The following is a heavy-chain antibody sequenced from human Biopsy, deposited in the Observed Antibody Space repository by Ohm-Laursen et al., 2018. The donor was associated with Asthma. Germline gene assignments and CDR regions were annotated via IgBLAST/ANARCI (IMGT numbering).Heavy chain of an antibody. J-gene: IGHJ3*01. CDR1: GYTFIHFA. CDR3: ARTYYDFLTGQVNDAFAL. Sequence: SSVKVSCKVSGYTFIHFAIHWVRQAPGQRLEWMGWINAGDGNTKYSQKFQGRVTITRDTSASTAYMDLRSLRSEDTAMYYCARTYYDFLTGQVNDAFALWGQGTMVTVSS. V-gene: IGHV1-3*01. D-gene: IGHD3-9*01. CDR2: INAGDGNT.